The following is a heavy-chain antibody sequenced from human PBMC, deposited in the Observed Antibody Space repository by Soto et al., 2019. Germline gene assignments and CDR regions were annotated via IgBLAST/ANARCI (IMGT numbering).Heavy chain of an antibody. CDR1: GDSVSSKSAA. Sequence: SQTLSLTCAISGDSVSSKSAAWHWIRQSPSRGLEWLGRTYYRSKWSSNYAVSVKSRITINPDTSKNQFSLQLRSVTPDDTAMYYCARTGDYLADYWGQGTLVTV. V-gene: IGHV6-1*01. CDR3: ARTGDYLADY. J-gene: IGHJ4*02. CDR2: TYYRSKWSS. D-gene: IGHD7-27*01.